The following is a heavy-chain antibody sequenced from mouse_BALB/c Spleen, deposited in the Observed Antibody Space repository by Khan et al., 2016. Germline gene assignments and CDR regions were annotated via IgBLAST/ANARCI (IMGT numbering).Heavy chain of an antibody. CDR2: IWSDGST. J-gene: IGHJ4*01. D-gene: IGHD4-1*01. V-gene: IGHV2-6*02. Sequence: QVQLQQSGPGLVAPSQSLSITCTVSGFSLISYGVHWVRQHPGKGLEWLVVIWSDGSTTYNSALKSRLSISKDNSKSQALLQMNCLKSDDTAMYSWTRLGCDYVMDYWFQGTAVTVSS. CDR3: TRLGCDYVMDY. CDR1: GFSLISYG.